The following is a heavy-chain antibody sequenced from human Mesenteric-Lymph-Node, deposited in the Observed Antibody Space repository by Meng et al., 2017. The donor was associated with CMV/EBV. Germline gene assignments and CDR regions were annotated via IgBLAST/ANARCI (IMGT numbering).Heavy chain of an antibody. CDR3: VRDVRPGGADV. D-gene: IGHD3-10*01. V-gene: IGHV3-43*01. CDR2: IKWDVTST. Sequence: GGSLRLSCAASGFTFPDYTMHWVRQRPGKDLEWLSLIKWDVTSTSYADSIAGRFTISRDNSKSSLYLQMNSLRAEDTALYFCVRDVRPGGADVWGQGTTVTVSS. J-gene: IGHJ6*02. CDR1: GFTFPDYT.